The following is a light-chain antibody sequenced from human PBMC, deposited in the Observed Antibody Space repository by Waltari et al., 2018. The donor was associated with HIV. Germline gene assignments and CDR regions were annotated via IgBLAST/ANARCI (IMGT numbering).Light chain of an antibody. Sequence: QSVLTQPPSVSAAPGQKVTISCSGSSSNIGDNYVSWYQHLPGTAPKLLMYENNKRPSVSPDRCSGSKSGTSATLGITGLQTGDEADYYCGTWDSSLSAGVFGGGTKLTVL. V-gene: IGLV1-51*02. CDR1: SSNIGDNY. CDR3: GTWDSSLSAGV. CDR2: ENN. J-gene: IGLJ2*01.